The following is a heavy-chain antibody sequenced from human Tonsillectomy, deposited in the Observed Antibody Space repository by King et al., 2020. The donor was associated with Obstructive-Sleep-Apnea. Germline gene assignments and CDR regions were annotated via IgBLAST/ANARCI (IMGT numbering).Heavy chain of an antibody. J-gene: IGHJ4*02. V-gene: IGHV3-30*18. CDR1: GFTFSGYG. Sequence: GGGGGQPGGGRRRSWAASGFTFSGYGMHGVRQAPGKGLEWVAIISYDGSHIDYADAVKGRFPISRNNSKHTLYLQWTSLRAEDTAVYYCAKDWRGSYYVLDYWGQGTLVTVSS. CDR2: ISYDGSHI. CDR3: AKDWRGSYYVLDY. D-gene: IGHD1-26*01.